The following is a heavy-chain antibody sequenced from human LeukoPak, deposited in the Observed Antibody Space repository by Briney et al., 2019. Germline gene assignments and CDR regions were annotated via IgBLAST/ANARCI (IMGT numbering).Heavy chain of an antibody. CDR1: GFTFSSYA. CDR2: ISGSGGST. J-gene: IGHJ6*02. CDR3: AKGVRAWELTIGYYYYGMDV. Sequence: PGGSLRLSCAASGFTFSSYAMSWVRQAPGKGLEWVSAISGSGGSTYYADSVKGRFTISRDNSKNTLYLQMNSLRAEDTAVYYCAKGVRAWELTIGYYYYGMDVWGQGTTVTVSS. V-gene: IGHV3-23*01. D-gene: IGHD1-26*01.